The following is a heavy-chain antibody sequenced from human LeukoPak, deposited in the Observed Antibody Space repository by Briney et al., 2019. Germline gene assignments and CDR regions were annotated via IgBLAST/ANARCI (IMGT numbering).Heavy chain of an antibody. CDR2: IDGGGNAI. V-gene: IGHV3-48*01. J-gene: IGHJ4*02. D-gene: IGHD1-1*01. CDR1: GLTFSTTP. Sequence: GGSLRLSCAASGLTFSTTPMNRVRQAPGMGLEWISYIDGGGNAIYYADSVEGRFTISRDNAKNSLYLQMNSLRAEDTAVYYCATSLTRFDYWGQGTLVTVSS. CDR3: ATSLTRFDY.